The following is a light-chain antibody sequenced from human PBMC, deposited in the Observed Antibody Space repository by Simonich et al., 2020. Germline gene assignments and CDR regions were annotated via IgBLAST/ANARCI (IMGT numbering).Light chain of an antibody. V-gene: IGKV3-20*01. CDR3: QQYGSSPR. Sequence: EIVLTQSPGTLSLSPGERATLSCRASQRVSSSYLAWYQQKPGQAPRLLIYGASSRATGIPDRFSGSGSGTDLTLTISRLEPEDFAVYYCQQYGSSPRFGQGTKVEIK. CDR1: QRVSSSY. CDR2: GAS. J-gene: IGKJ1*01.